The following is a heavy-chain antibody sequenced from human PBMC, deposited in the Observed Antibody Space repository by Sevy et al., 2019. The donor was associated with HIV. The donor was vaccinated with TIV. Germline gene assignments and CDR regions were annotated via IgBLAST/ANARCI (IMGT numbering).Heavy chain of an antibody. V-gene: IGHV3-33*01. Sequence: GGSLRLSCVASQFNFDTYAIHWVRQAPGKGLEWVAMIWYDGSSKDYAESVKGRFAISRDNSKNTLWLQMDSLRAEDMAVYYCARQGGASSYDYWGQGTLVTVSS. CDR3: ARQGGASSYDY. CDR2: IWYDGSSK. J-gene: IGHJ4*02. CDR1: QFNFDTYA. D-gene: IGHD2-2*01.